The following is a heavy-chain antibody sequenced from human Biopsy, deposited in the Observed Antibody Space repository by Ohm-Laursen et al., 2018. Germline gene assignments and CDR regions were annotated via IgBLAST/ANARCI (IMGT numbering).Heavy chain of an antibody. Sequence: GSLRLSCAASGITVNDHYMNWVRQAPGEGLEWVSSISSRSSDIYYADSVKGRFTISRDNAENSLFLHMNSLRAEDTAVYYCARESALKWYQSLSYFNGMDVWGQGTTVTVSS. V-gene: IGHV3-21*01. CDR2: ISSRSSDI. J-gene: IGHJ6*02. CDR3: ARESALKWYQSLSYFNGMDV. CDR1: GITVNDHY. D-gene: IGHD2-2*01.